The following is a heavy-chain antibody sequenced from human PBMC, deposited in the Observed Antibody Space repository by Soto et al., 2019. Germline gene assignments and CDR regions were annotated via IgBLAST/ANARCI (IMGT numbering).Heavy chain of an antibody. CDR2: IKQDGSEK. D-gene: IGHD3-3*01. CDR3: ARGPSGSKLRFLEWPPEKVYYGMDV. J-gene: IGHJ6*02. Sequence: PGGSLRLSCAASGFTFSSYWMSWVRQAPGKGLEWVANIKQDGSEKYYVDSVKGRFTISRDNAKNSLYLQMNSLRAEDTAVYYCARGPSGSKLRFLEWPPEKVYYGMDVWGQGTTVTVSS. V-gene: IGHV3-7*05. CDR1: GFTFSSYW.